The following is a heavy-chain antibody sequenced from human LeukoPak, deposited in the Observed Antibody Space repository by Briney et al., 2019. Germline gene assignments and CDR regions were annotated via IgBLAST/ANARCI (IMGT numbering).Heavy chain of an antibody. D-gene: IGHD3-10*01. Sequence: PGGSLRLSCAASGFTFSNYAMSWVRQAPGKGLEWVSAISGSGGSTYYADSVKGRFTISRDNSKNTLYLQMNSLRAGDTAVYYCAKDLFYYGSGSYQSWGQGTLVTVSS. CDR3: AKDLFYYGSGSYQS. CDR2: ISGSGGST. V-gene: IGHV3-23*01. J-gene: IGHJ4*02. CDR1: GFTFSNYA.